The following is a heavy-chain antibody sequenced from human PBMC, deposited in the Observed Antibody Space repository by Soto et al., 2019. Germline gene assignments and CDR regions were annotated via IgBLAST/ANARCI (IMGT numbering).Heavy chain of an antibody. V-gene: IGHV4-59*08. D-gene: IGHD7-27*01. Sequence: QVQLQESGPGLVKPSETLSLTCTVSGDSISTYYWTWIRQSPGKGLEWIAFIYYGGSTNYNPSLKSRVTISVDTSKNQCSLKLNSVTAADTAVYYCARPVRDWGSLDYWGQGTLVTVSS. CDR3: ARPVRDWGSLDY. J-gene: IGHJ4*02. CDR2: IYYGGST. CDR1: GDSISTYY.